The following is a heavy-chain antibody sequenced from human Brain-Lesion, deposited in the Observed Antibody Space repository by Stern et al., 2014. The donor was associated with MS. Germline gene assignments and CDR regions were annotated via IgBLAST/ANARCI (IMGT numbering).Heavy chain of an antibody. D-gene: IGHD2-21*01. J-gene: IGHJ3*02. Sequence: HVQLQESGPGLVKPSQTLSLSCTVSGAPVSSGGYYWTWIRQLPGKGLEWVGYIHHTGATFYNPSLKSRVAISVDTSENQFSLKLTSVTAADTAVYYCAAIGPRMEGACFDIWGQGTMVTVSS. CDR1: GAPVSSGGYY. CDR2: IHHTGAT. V-gene: IGHV4-31*03. CDR3: AAIGPRMEGACFDI.